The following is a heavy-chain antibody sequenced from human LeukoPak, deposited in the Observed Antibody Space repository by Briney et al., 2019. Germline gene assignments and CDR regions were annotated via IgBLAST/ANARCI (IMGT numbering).Heavy chain of an antibody. CDR1: GGSISSYY. D-gene: IGHD6-13*01. Sequence: SETLSLTCTVSGGSISSYYWSWIRQPPGKGLEWIGYIYYSGSTNYNPSLKSRVTISVDTSKNQFSLKLSSVTAADTAVCYCASSIAAAGMTLDFDYWGQGTLVTVSS. J-gene: IGHJ4*02. V-gene: IGHV4-59*01. CDR3: ASSIAAAGMTLDFDY. CDR2: IYYSGST.